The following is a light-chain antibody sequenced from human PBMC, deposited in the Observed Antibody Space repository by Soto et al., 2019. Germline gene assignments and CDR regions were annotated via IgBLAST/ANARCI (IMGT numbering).Light chain of an antibody. V-gene: IGKV3-11*01. J-gene: IGKJ1*01. CDR1: QSVGRY. CDR3: QQRSNWPVT. CDR2: DAS. Sequence: EIVLTQSPATLSLSPGERATLSCRASQSVGRYLAWYQQKPGQTPRLLIYDASNRATDIPAKFSGSGSGTDFTLTISSLEPEDFAVDYCQQRSNWPVTFGQGTRVEIK.